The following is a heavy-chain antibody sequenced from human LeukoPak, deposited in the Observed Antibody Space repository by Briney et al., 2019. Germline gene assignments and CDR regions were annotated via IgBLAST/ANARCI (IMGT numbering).Heavy chain of an antibody. J-gene: IGHJ4*02. D-gene: IGHD6-13*01. CDR3: ASASSHRTAAGGDY. CDR2: INGDGGSR. Sequence: GGSLRLSCAASGFTFSTYWMHWVRQAPGKGLVWVSRINGDGGSRNYADSVKGRFTISRDNAKNTLYLQMSSLRVEDTAVYYCASASSHRTAAGGDYWGQGTLVTVST. CDR1: GFTFSTYW. V-gene: IGHV3-74*01.